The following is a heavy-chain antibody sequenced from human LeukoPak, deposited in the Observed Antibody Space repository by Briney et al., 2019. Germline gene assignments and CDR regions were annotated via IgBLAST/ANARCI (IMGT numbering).Heavy chain of an antibody. Sequence: GGSLRLSCAASGFTFSSYWMSWVRQAPGKGLEWVANIKEDGSEKYYVDSLKGRFTISRDNAKNSLFLQMNSLRAEDTAVYYCARLLLSRTSDYWGQGDLVTVSS. V-gene: IGHV3-7*01. CDR3: ARLLLSRTSDY. CDR2: IKEDGSEK. CDR1: GFTFSSYW. D-gene: IGHD3-10*01. J-gene: IGHJ4*02.